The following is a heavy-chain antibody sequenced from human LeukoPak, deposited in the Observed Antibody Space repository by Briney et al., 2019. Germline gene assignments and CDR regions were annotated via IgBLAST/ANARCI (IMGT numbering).Heavy chain of an antibody. CDR2: INWNGGST. D-gene: IGHD3-10*01. CDR3: ARTGVWFGELFRFDY. CDR1: GFTFDDYG. V-gene: IGHV3-20*04. Sequence: PGGSLRLSCAASGFTFDDYGMSWVRQAPGKGLEWVSGINWNGGSTGYADSVKGRFTISRDNAKNSLYLQMNSLRAEDTALYYCARTGVWFGELFRFDYWGQGTLVTVS. J-gene: IGHJ4*02.